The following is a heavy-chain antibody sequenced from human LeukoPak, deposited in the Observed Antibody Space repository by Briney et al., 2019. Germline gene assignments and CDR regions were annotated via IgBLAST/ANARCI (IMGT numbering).Heavy chain of an antibody. V-gene: IGHV1-46*01. J-gene: IGHJ3*02. Sequence: ASVKVSCKASGYTFTSYDVNWVRQAPGQGLEWMGIINPSGGSTSYAQKFQGRVTMTRDTSTSTVYMELSSLRSEDTAVYYCAGDGRAYYYGSGTKDAFDIWGQGTMVTVSS. CDR3: AGDGRAYYYGSGTKDAFDI. CDR1: GYTFTSYD. D-gene: IGHD3-10*01. CDR2: INPSGGST.